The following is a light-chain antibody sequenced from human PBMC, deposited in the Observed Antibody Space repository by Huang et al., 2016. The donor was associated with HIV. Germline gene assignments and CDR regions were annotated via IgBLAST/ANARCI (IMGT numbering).Light chain of an antibody. CDR3: QQYNNWPPWT. Sequence: EIVMTQSPATLSVSPGERATPSGRARQSVSSNLAWYQQKPGQAPRLLIYGASTRATDIPARFSGSGSGTEFTLTISSLQSEDFAVYYCQQYNNWPPWTFGQGTKVEIK. J-gene: IGKJ1*01. CDR1: QSVSSN. CDR2: GAS. V-gene: IGKV3-15*01.